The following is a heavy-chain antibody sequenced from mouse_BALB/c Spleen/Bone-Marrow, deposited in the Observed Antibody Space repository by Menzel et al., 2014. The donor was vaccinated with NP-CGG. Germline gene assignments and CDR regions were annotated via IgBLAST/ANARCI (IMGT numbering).Heavy chain of an antibody. Sequence: EVQLQQSGPELVKPGASVEISCKTSGYTFTEYTMHWVKRSHGKSLEWIGGINPNNGGTSYNQKFKGKATLTVDKSSSTAYMELRSLTSEDSAVYFCASGEDYYAMDYWGQGTSVAVSS. V-gene: IGHV1-18*01. CDR1: GYTFTEYT. CDR3: ASGEDYYAMDY. CDR2: INPNNGGT. J-gene: IGHJ4*01.